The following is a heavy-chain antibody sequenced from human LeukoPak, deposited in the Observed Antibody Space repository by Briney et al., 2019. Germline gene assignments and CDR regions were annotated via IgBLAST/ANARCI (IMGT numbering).Heavy chain of an antibody. J-gene: IGHJ3*01. CDR3: ARSQSGVFDV. CDR2: LNGDGTNI. V-gene: IGHV3-74*01. D-gene: IGHD2-8*01. CDR1: GFTFSNYW. Sequence: GGSLRLSCVASGFTFSNYWMQWVRQVPVKGLVWVSRLNGDGTNIIYADSVKGRFTISRDNAENTLYLQMNSLRAEDTALYYCARSQSGVFDVWGQGTMVTVSS.